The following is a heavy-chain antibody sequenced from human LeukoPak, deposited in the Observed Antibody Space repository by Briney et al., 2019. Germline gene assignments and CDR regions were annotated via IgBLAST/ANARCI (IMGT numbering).Heavy chain of an antibody. CDR2: ISYDGSNK. V-gene: IGHV3-30*03. CDR3: ARQNSGGYVDY. J-gene: IGHJ4*02. D-gene: IGHD1-26*01. Sequence: GGSLRLSCAASGFTFSSYGMHWVRQAPGKGLEWVAVISYDGSNKYYADSVKGRFTISRDNSKNTLYLQMNSLRAEDTAVYYCARQNSGGYVDYWGQGTLVTVSS. CDR1: GFTFSSYG.